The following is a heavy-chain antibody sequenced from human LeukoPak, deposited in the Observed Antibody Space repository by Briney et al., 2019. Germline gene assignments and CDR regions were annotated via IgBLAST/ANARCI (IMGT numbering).Heavy chain of an antibody. CDR1: GFIFSNYE. Sequence: GGSLRLSCAASGFIFSNYEMKWVRLAPGKGLEWVSYININGRTTYYSDSVKGRFTVSRDNAKNSLYLQMNSLRAEDTAVYYCARLTTQFNWFDPGGQGTLVTVSS. CDR2: ININGRTT. V-gene: IGHV3-48*03. D-gene: IGHD1-1*01. J-gene: IGHJ5*02. CDR3: ARLTTQFNWFDP.